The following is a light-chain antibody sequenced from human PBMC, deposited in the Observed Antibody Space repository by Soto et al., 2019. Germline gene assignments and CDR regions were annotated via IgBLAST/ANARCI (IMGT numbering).Light chain of an antibody. CDR3: QSYDSSLSGSGV. CDR2: GNS. V-gene: IGLV1-40*01. Sequence: QSVLTQPPSVSGAPGQRVPISFTGSSSNIGAGYDVHWYQQLPGTAPKLLIYGNSNRPSGVPDRFSGSKSGTSASLAITGLQAEDEADYYCQSYDSSLSGSGVFGRGTKVTVL. CDR1: SSNIGAGYD. J-gene: IGLJ2*01.